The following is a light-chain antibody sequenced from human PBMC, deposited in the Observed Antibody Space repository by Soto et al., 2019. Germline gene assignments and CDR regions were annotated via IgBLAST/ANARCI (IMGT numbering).Light chain of an antibody. Sequence: EIVLTQSPGTLSLSPGERATLSCRASQSVRSSYLDWYQQKPGQAPRLLIYGASSRATGIPDRFSGSGSGTDFTLTINRLEPEDFAVYYCQQYGSSPLTFGGGTKVEIK. CDR3: QQYGSSPLT. CDR1: QSVRSSY. CDR2: GAS. J-gene: IGKJ4*01. V-gene: IGKV3-20*01.